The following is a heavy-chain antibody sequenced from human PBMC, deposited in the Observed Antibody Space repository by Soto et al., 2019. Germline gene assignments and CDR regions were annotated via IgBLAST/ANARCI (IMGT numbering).Heavy chain of an antibody. CDR3: SSIVGATASS. CDR1: GFTFSGSA. CDR2: IRSKANSYAT. Sequence: GSLRLSCAASGFTFSGSAMHWVRQASGKGLEWVGRIRSKANSYATAYAASVKGRFTISRDDSKNTAYLQMNSLKTEDTAVYYCSSIVGATASSWGQGTLVTVSS. D-gene: IGHD1-26*01. V-gene: IGHV3-73*01. J-gene: IGHJ4*02.